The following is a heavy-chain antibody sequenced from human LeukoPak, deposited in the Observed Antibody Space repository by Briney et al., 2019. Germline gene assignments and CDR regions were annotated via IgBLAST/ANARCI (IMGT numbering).Heavy chain of an antibody. CDR2: LSGDGART. J-gene: IGHJ3*02. V-gene: IGHV3-23*01. CDR1: GFTLSNYA. D-gene: IGHD1-14*01. Sequence: PGGSLRLSCAVSGFTLSNYAMSWVRQAPGTGLEWVSILSGDGARTYYADSVKGRFTISRDLSKNTLYLQMNSLKPEDTAIYYCAGDSDLQPRNGFHMWGQGTVATVSS. CDR3: AGDSDLQPRNGFHM.